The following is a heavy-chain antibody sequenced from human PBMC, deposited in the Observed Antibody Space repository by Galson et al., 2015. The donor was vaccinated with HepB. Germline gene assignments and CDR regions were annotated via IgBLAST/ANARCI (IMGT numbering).Heavy chain of an antibody. D-gene: IGHD2-15*01. CDR3: ARDEGCGPLCSGGRCDYSYHYYYGLDV. CDR1: GYTFINYY. J-gene: IGHJ6*01. V-gene: IGHV1-46*01. CDR2: INPSGGTT. Sequence: SVKVSCKASGYTFINYYLHWVRQAPGQGFEWMGRINPSGGTTTYAQKFQGRVTMTRDTPSSTVYMELRSLRSADTAVYYCARDEGCGPLCSGGRCDYSYHYYYGLDVWGQGTTVTVSS.